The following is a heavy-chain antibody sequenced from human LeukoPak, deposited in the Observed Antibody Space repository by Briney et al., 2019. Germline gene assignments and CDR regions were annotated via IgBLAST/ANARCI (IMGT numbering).Heavy chain of an antibody. CDR1: GGTFSSYT. J-gene: IGHJ4*02. CDR3: ARDRGQDGSITPTYY. CDR2: IIPILGIA. V-gene: IGHV1-69*04. D-gene: IGHD5-24*01. Sequence: ASVRVSCKASGGTFSSYTISWVRQAPGQGLVWMGRIIPILGIAHYAQKFQGRVTITADKSTSRAYMEVSSRRSEDTAVYYCARDRGQDGSITPTYYWGQGTLVTVSS.